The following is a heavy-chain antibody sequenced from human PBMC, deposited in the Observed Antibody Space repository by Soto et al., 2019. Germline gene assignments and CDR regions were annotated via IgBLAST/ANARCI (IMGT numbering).Heavy chain of an antibody. D-gene: IGHD5-12*01. CDR1: GLTFSTYA. Sequence: EVHLLESGGDLVQPGGSLRLSCTASGLTFSTYAMSWVRQAPGKGLEWVSAIGGSGTGVRKYYADSVKGRFTISRDNSKNTVYLQMNSLRADDTAVYYWAKSPGGLDGYNSDYYGMDVWGQGTTVTVSS. J-gene: IGHJ6*02. CDR3: AKSPGGLDGYNSDYYGMDV. V-gene: IGHV3-23*01. CDR2: IGGSGTGVRK.